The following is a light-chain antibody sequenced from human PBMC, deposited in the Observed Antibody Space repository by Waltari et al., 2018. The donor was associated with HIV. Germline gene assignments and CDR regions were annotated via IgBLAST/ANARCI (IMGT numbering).Light chain of an antibody. J-gene: IGLJ1*01. CDR2: DVS. CDR1: SSDAGDYNS. CDR3: CSYAGTYTYV. V-gene: IGLV2-11*01. Sequence: QSSLTQPPSVPGSPGQSVPIPCPGTSSDAGDYNSVSWYQQHPGQAPKLMIYDVSKWPSGVPDRFSGSKSGNTASLTISGLQAEDEADYYCCSYAGTYTYVFGTGTKVTVL.